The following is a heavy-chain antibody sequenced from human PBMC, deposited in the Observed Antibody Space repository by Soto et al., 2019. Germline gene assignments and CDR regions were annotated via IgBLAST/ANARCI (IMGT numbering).Heavy chain of an antibody. CDR2: IYYSGST. Sequence: SETLSLTCTVSGGSISSYYWSWIRQPPGKGLEWIGYIYYSGSTNYNPSLKSRVTISVDTSKNQFSLKLSSVTAADTAVYYCARGGRYSYGACFDYWGQGTLVTVSS. J-gene: IGHJ4*02. CDR3: ARGGRYSYGACFDY. CDR1: GGSISSYY. V-gene: IGHV4-59*01. D-gene: IGHD5-18*01.